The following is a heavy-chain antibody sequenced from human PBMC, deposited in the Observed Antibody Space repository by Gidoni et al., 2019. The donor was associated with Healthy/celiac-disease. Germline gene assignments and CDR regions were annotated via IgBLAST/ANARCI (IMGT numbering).Heavy chain of an antibody. Sequence: QVQLVQSGAEVKKPGASVKVSCKVSGSTLPEYSIHGLRQAPGKGLEWMGGFDPEDGETIYAQKFQGRVTMTEDTSTDTAYMELSSLRSEDTAVYYCATPLGYDFWSGYPYYYYYGMDVWGQGTTVTVSS. CDR3: ATPLGYDFWSGYPYYYYYGMDV. J-gene: IGHJ6*02. D-gene: IGHD3-3*01. V-gene: IGHV1-24*01. CDR1: GSTLPEYS. CDR2: FDPEDGET.